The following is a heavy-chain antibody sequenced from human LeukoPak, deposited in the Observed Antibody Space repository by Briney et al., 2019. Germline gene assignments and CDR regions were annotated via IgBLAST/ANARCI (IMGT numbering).Heavy chain of an antibody. CDR3: ARGPGRLLPNYYFDY. V-gene: IGHV3-53*01. CDR2: IYSGGST. J-gene: IGHJ4*02. D-gene: IGHD2-15*01. Sequence: GGSLRLSCAASGFTVSSNYMSWVRQAPGKGLEWVSVIYSGGSTYYADSVKGRFTISRDNSKNTLYLQVNSLRAEDTAVYYCARGPGRLLPNYYFDYWGQGTLVTVSS. CDR1: GFTVSSNY.